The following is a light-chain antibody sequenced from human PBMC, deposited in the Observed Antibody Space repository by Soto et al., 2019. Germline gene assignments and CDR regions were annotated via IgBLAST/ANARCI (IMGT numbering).Light chain of an antibody. J-gene: IGLJ1*01. CDR3: SSYTSSSTYV. V-gene: IGLV2-14*01. CDR2: DVS. Sequence: QPVVTQPGSRSVSPGQSSTISCTGTSSDVGGYNYVSWYQQHPGKAPKLMIYDVSNRPSGISNRFSGSKSGNTASLTISGLQAEDEADYYCSSYTSSSTYVFGTGTKVTVL. CDR1: SSDVGGYNY.